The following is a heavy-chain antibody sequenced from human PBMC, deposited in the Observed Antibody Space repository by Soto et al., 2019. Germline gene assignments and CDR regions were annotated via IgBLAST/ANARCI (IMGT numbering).Heavy chain of an antibody. CDR2: IYYSGST. J-gene: IGHJ6*02. D-gene: IGHD4-4*01. CDR3: ARDKFEDAVTTGYYYGMDV. Sequence: SETLSLTCTVSGGSISSYYWSWIRQPPGKGLEWIGYIYYSGSTNYNPSLKSRVTISVDTSKNQFSLKLSSVTAADTAVYYCARDKFEDAVTTGYYYGMDVWGQGTTVTVSS. V-gene: IGHV4-59*12. CDR1: GGSISSYY.